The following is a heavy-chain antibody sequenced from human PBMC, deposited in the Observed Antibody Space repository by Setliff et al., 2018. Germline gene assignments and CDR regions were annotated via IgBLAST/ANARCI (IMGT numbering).Heavy chain of an antibody. CDR2: ITSSGSAT. Sequence: GSLRLSCAASGFSFGIYEMHWFRQAPGEGLQWVSYITSSGSATTYADSVKGRFTISRDNAKNTLYLQMNSLRGEDTAVYFCASIDWGENFYNTDVWGKGTTVTSP. CDR1: GFSFGIYE. D-gene: IGHD7-27*01. V-gene: IGHV3-48*03. J-gene: IGHJ6*03. CDR3: ASIDWGENFYNTDV.